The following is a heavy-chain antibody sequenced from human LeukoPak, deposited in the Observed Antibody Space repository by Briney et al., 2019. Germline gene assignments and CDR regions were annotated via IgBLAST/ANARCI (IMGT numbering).Heavy chain of an antibody. CDR3: ARVLHKRNYDSSVYYGY. CDR2: IYSDNT. CDR1: GFTVSSNS. J-gene: IGHJ4*02. V-gene: IGHV3-53*01. Sequence: PGGSLRLSCTVSGFTVSSNSMSWVRQAPGKGLEWVSFIYSDNTHYSDSVKGRFTISRDNSKNTLYLQMNSLRAEDTAVYYCARVLHKRNYDSSVYYGYWGQGSLVTVSS. D-gene: IGHD3-22*01.